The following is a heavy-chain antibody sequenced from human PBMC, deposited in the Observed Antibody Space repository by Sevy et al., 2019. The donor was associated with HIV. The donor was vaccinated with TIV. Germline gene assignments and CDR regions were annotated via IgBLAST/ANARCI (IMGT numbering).Heavy chain of an antibody. V-gene: IGHV4-59*08. D-gene: IGHD3-3*01. CDR2: IYYSGST. J-gene: IGHJ6*03. CDR1: GGSISSYY. CDR3: ARLCFSLGPRDYYYYMDV. Sequence: SETLSLTCTVSGGSISSYYWSWIRQPPGKGLEWIGYIYYSGSTNYNPSLKSRVTISVDTSKNQFSLKLSSVTAADPAVYYCARLCFSLGPRDYYYYMDVWGKGTTVTVSS.